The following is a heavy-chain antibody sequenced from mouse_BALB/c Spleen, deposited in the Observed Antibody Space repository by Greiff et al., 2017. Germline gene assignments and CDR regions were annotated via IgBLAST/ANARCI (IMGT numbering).Heavy chain of an antibody. J-gene: IGHJ3*01. CDR2: IWRGGST. V-gene: IGHV2-5-1*01. CDR1: GFSLTSYG. D-gene: IGHD2-3*01. Sequence: VQLQQSGPSLVQPSQSLSITCTVSGFSLTSYGVHWVRQSPGKGLEWLGVIWRGGSTDYNAAFMSRLSITKDNSKSQVFFKMNSLQADDTAIYYCAKSIYDGYYPFAYWGQGTLVTVSA. CDR3: AKSIYDGYYPFAY.